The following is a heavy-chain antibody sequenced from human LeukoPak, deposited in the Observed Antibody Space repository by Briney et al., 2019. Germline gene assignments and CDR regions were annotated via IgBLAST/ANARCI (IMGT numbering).Heavy chain of an antibody. CDR1: GDSISSHY. CDR2: IYYSGST. Sequence: SETLSLTCTVSGDSISSHYWSWIRQPPGKGLEWIGYIYYSGSTNYNPSLKSRVTISVDTSKNQFSLKLSSVTAADTAVYYCARGSVVGAVGYYYGMDVWGQGTTVTVSS. V-gene: IGHV4-59*11. CDR3: ARGSVVGAVGYYYGMDV. D-gene: IGHD1-26*01. J-gene: IGHJ6*02.